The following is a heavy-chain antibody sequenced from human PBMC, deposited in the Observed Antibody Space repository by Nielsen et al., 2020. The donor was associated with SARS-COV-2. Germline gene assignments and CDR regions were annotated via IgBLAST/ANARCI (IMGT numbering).Heavy chain of an antibody. CDR3: AKDDVARGDAFDI. D-gene: IGHD3-10*01. Sequence: GGSLRLSCIASGFTFNIYAMARVRRTPGRGLQWVSGISASGGSTYYTDSVKGRFAVSRDNSRNTLYLQMHSLRVEDTALYYCAKDDVARGDAFDIWGQGTMVTVSS. J-gene: IGHJ3*02. V-gene: IGHV3-23*01. CDR1: GFTFNIYA. CDR2: ISASGGST.